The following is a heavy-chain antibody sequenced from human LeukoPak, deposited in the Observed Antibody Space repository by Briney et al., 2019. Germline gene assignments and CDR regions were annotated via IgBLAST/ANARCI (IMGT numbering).Heavy chain of an antibody. D-gene: IGHD6-13*01. Sequence: GGSLRLSCAASGXTFSSYGMHWVRQAPGKGLEWVAVISYDGSNKYYADSVKGRFTISRDNSKNTLYLQMNSLRAEDTAVYYCAKDGSSSWYYFDYWGQGTLVTVSS. V-gene: IGHV3-30*18. J-gene: IGHJ4*02. CDR1: GXTFSSYG. CDR2: ISYDGSNK. CDR3: AKDGSSSWYYFDY.